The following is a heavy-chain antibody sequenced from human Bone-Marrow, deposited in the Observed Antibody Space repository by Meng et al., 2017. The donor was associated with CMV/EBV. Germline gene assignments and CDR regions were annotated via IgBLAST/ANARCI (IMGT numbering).Heavy chain of an antibody. CDR1: GFTFDDYA. J-gene: IGHJ6*02. CDR3: ARYTREDIVVVPAAISYYGKDV. D-gene: IGHD2-2*01. V-gene: IGHV3-9*01. Sequence: SLKISCAASGFTFDDYAMHWVRQAPGKGLEWVSGISWNSGSIGYADSVKGRFTISRDNAKNSLYLQMNSLRAEDTAMYYCARYTREDIVVVPAAISYYGKDVWGQGTTVTVSS. CDR2: ISWNSGSI.